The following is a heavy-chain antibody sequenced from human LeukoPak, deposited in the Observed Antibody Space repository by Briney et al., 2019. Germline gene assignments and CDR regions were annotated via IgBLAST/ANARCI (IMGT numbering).Heavy chain of an antibody. Sequence: GGSLRLSCAASGFTFSIYAMSWVRQAPGKGLEWVSAISGSGASTYYADSVKGRFTISRDNSKNTLYLQMNSLRAEDTAVYYCAKGYSSGGSCYYPSDYWGQGTLVTVSS. J-gene: IGHJ4*02. CDR1: GFTFSIYA. V-gene: IGHV3-23*01. D-gene: IGHD2-15*01. CDR3: AKGYSSGGSCYYPSDY. CDR2: ISGSGAST.